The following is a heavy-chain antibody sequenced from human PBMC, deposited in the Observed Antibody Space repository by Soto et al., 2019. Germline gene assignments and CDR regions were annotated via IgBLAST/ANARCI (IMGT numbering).Heavy chain of an antibody. CDR3: ARDPPGGDLPFDY. Sequence: QVQLVESGGGVVQPGRSLRLSCAASGFTFSSYGMHWVRQAPGKGLEWVAVIWYDGSNKYYADSVKGRFTISRDNSKNRLYMQMNSLRAEDTAVYYCARDPPGGDLPFDYWGQGTLGTVSS. V-gene: IGHV3-33*01. CDR1: GFTFSSYG. D-gene: IGHD2-21*02. J-gene: IGHJ4*02. CDR2: IWYDGSNK.